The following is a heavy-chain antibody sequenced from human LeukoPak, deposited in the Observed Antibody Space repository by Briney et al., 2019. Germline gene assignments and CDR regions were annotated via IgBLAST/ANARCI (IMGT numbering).Heavy chain of an antibody. J-gene: IGHJ4*02. CDR3: AKDGEVLTMIVVVTPLDY. Sequence: GGSLRLSCAASGFTFSNYWMHWVRQAPGKGLVWVSRINSDGSSTSYADSVKGRSTISRDNAKNTLYLQMNSLRAEDTAVYYCAKDGEVLTMIVVVTPLDYWGQGTLVTVSS. D-gene: IGHD3-22*01. V-gene: IGHV3-74*01. CDR2: INSDGSST. CDR1: GFTFSNYW.